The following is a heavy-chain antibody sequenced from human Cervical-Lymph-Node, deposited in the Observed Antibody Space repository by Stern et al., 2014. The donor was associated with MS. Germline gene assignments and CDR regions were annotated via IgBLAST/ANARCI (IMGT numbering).Heavy chain of an antibody. CDR3: ATPVSVTVGAMDV. CDR1: GGAFNTYP. D-gene: IGHD2-21*02. Sequence: VQLVESGAEVKKPGSSVKVSCKASGGAFNTYPINWVRQARGRALEWIGGIIPIFGTPNYAQRFKGRVTIGADEATTTAYMELSSLTYEDTAVYYCATPVSVTVGAMDVWGQGTAVTVSS. CDR2: IIPIFGTP. J-gene: IGHJ6*02. V-gene: IGHV1-69*01.